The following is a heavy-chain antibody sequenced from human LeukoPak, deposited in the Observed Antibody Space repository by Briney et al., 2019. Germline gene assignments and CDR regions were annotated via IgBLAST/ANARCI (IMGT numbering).Heavy chain of an antibody. CDR3: ARDPCSGGSCPRGFDP. CDR2: IIPILGIA. J-gene: IGHJ5*02. D-gene: IGHD2-15*01. CDR1: GGTFSSYA. V-gene: IGHV1-69*04. Sequence: SVKVSCKASGGTFSSYAISWVRQAPGQGLEWMGRIIPILGIANYAQKFQGRVTITADKSTSTAYMELSSLRSEDTAVYYCARDPCSGGSCPRGFDPWGQGTLVTVSS.